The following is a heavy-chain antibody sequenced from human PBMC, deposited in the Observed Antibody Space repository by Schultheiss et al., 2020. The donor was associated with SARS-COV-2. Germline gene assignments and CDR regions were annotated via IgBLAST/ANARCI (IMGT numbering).Heavy chain of an antibody. J-gene: IGHJ4*02. CDR3: ARSKIFVDY. D-gene: IGHD3-9*01. CDR1: GFTFSSYA. V-gene: IGHV3-20*04. CDR2: INWNGGSI. Sequence: GGSLRLSCAASGFTFSSYAMRWVRQAPGKGLERVSGINWNGGSIHYADSVKGRFTIFRDNAKNSLYLQMNSLRAEDTAVYYCARSKIFVDYWGQGTLVTVSS.